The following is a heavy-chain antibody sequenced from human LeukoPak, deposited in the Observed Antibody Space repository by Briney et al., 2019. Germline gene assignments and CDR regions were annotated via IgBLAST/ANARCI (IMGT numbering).Heavy chain of an antibody. CDR3: ARHATPPLYTLDY. J-gene: IGHJ4*02. CDR1: GGSISSYY. D-gene: IGHD2-15*01. V-gene: IGHV4-59*08. Sequence: PSETLSLTCTVSGGSISSYYWSWIRQPPGKGLEWIGYIYYSGSTNYNPSLKSRVTISVDTSKNQFSLKLSSVTAADTAVYYCARHATPPLYTLDYWGQGTLVTVSS. CDR2: IYYSGST.